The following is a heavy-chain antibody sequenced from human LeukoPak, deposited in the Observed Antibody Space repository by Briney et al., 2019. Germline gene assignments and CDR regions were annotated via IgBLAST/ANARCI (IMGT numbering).Heavy chain of an antibody. D-gene: IGHD3-22*01. Sequence: SVKVSCKASGGTFSSYAISWVRQAPGQGLEWMGGIIPIFGTANYAQKFQGRVTMTRDMSTSTVYMELSSLRSEDTAVYYCARDEIDYYDSSGYPDYWGQGTLVTVSS. CDR2: IIPIFGTA. V-gene: IGHV1-69*05. J-gene: IGHJ4*02. CDR1: GGTFSSYA. CDR3: ARDEIDYYDSSGYPDY.